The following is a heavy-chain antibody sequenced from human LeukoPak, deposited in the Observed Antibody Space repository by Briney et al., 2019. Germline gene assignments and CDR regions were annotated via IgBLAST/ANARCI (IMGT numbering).Heavy chain of an antibody. CDR1: GFTFRSYE. V-gene: IGHV3-48*03. J-gene: IGHJ4*02. Sequence: PGGSLRLSCAASGFTFRSYEMNWVRQAPGKGLEWVSYITSSGNTIYYADSVKGRFTISRDNAKNSLFLQMNSLRDEDTAVYYCARAPYDSSGYHYWGQGTLVTVSS. CDR2: ITSSGNTI. D-gene: IGHD3-22*01. CDR3: ARAPYDSSGYHY.